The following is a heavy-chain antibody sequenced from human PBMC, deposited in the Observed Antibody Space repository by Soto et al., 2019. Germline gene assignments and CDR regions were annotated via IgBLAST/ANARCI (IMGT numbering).Heavy chain of an antibody. J-gene: IGHJ6*02. CDR1: GFTFSNAW. D-gene: IGHD1-1*01. Sequence: EVQLVESGGGLVKPGGSLRLSCAASGFTFSNAWMNWVRQAPGKGLEWVGRIKSKTDGGTTDYAAPVKGRFTISRDDSKNTLYLQMNSPKTEDTAVYYCTTVGDLEPFFYYYGLDVWGQGTTVTVSS. CDR2: IKSKTDGGTT. CDR3: TTVGDLEPFFYYYGLDV. V-gene: IGHV3-15*07.